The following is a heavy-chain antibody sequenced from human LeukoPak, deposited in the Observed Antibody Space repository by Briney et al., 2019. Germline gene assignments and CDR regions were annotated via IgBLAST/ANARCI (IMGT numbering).Heavy chain of an antibody. CDR2: LTSSGAST. J-gene: IGHJ4*02. CDR1: GFTFTHYG. Sequence: GGSLRLSCAASGFTFTHYGMNWVRQAPGKGLEWVSGLTSSGASTYYADSVKGRFTISRDNAKNSLYLQMNSLRVEDTALYYCARRAPSHDFDDWGQGTLVTVSS. CDR3: ARRAPSHDFDD. V-gene: IGHV3-23*01.